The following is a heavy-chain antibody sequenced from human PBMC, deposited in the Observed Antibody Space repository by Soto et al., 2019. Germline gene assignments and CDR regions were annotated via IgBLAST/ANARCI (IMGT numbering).Heavy chain of an antibody. D-gene: IGHD4-17*01. CDR1: GFTFSSYA. CDR3: ERDLLSPGEPYGMDV. J-gene: IGHJ6*02. CDR2: ISYDGSNK. V-gene: IGHV3-30-3*01. Sequence: QVQLVESGGGVVQPGRSLRLSCAASGFTFSSYAMHWVRQAPGKGLEWVAVISYDGSNKYYADSVKGRFTISRDNSKNTLYLQMNSLRAEDTDGYYGERDLLSPGEPYGMDVLGQGTTVTVSS.